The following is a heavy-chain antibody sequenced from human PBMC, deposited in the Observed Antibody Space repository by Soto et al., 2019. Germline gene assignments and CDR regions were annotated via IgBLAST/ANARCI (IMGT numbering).Heavy chain of an antibody. CDR1: GYTFTSYG. V-gene: IGHV1-18*01. CDR3: AREEGTRYCSGGSCYSGYYYYGMDV. J-gene: IGHJ6*02. D-gene: IGHD2-15*01. CDR2: ISAYNGNT. Sequence: QVQLVQSGAEVKKPGASVKVSCKASGYTFTSYGISWVRQAPGQGLEWMGWISAYNGNTNYAQKLQGRVTMTTDTSTSTAYMELRSLRSDDTAVYYCAREEGTRYCSGGSCYSGYYYYGMDVWGQGNTVTVSS.